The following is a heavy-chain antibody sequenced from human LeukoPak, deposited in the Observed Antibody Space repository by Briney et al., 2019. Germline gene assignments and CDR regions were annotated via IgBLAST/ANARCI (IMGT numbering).Heavy chain of an antibody. CDR2: MSGSGGST. J-gene: IGHJ4*02. CDR1: GFTFSSYA. CDR3: AKWVTIFGVVTRYYFDY. V-gene: IGHV3-23*01. Sequence: GGSLRLSCAASGFTFSSYAMSWVRQAPGKGLEWVSAMSGSGGSTYYADSVKGRFTISRDNSKNTLYLQMNSLRAEDTAVYYCAKWVTIFGVVTRYYFDYWGQGTLVTVSS. D-gene: IGHD3-3*01.